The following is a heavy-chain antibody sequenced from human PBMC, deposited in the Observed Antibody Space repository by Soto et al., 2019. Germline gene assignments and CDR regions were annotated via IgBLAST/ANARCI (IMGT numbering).Heavy chain of an antibody. CDR3: GGHGRPSGLDP. CDR1: GGSIITSRSF. J-gene: IGHJ5*02. Sequence: SETLSLTCTVSGGSIITSRSFWAWIRQSPGKGLEWIGTLSSSGYTIYNPSLKSRVTMSVDTSRSQFSLRLSSVTATETDLYYCGGHGRPSGLDPCGQRILVPVSA. V-gene: IGHV4-39*01. D-gene: IGHD6-25*01. CDR2: LSSSGYT.